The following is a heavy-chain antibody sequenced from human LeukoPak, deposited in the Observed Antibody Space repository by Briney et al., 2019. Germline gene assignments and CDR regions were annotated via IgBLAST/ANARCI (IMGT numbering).Heavy chain of an antibody. CDR1: GYTFTGYY. J-gene: IGHJ4*02. D-gene: IGHD2-2*01. CDR3: ARDREYQVLGALDY. Sequence: ASVKVSCKASGYTFTGYYMHWVRQAPGQGLEWMGWINPNSGGTNYAQKVQGRVTMTRDTSISTAYMELSRLRSDDTAVYYCARDREYQVLGALDYWGQGTLVTVSS. V-gene: IGHV1-2*02. CDR2: INPNSGGT.